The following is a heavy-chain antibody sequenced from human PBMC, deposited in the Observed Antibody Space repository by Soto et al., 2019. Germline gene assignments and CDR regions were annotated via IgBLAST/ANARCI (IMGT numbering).Heavy chain of an antibody. D-gene: IGHD6-13*01. V-gene: IGHV3-53*01. CDR2: MYSGGTT. Sequence: GGSLGLGCAASGVLGSNNYMSWVRQAPGKGLEWVSIMYSGGTTYYADSVEGRFTMSRDDSKNMVYLQMNSLRAEDTAVYYCSRDGYTRNWSLLWGQAPLVTLSS. CDR3: SRDGYTRNWSLL. CDR1: GVLGSNNY. J-gene: IGHJ5*02.